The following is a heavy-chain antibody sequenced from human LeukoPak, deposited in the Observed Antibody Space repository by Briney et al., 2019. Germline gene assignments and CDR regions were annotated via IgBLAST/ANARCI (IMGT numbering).Heavy chain of an antibody. CDR1: GFTFSSYS. V-gene: IGHV3-21*01. J-gene: IGHJ4*02. CDR2: ISSSSSYI. Sequence: GGSLRLSCAASGFTFSSYSMNWVRQAPGKGLEWVSSISSSSSYIYYADSVKGRFTISRDNAKNSLYLQMNSLRAEDTAVYYCARSEDSGYGAPGSDYWGQGTLVTVSS. CDR3: ARSEDSGYGAPGSDY. D-gene: IGHD5-12*01.